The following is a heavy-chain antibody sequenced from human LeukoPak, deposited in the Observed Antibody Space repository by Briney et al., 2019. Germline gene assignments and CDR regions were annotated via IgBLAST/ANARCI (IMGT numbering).Heavy chain of an antibody. D-gene: IGHD1-26*01. J-gene: IGHJ4*02. CDR3: AREVGPVTSHRIDS. V-gene: IGHV4-34*01. Sequence: PSEILSLTCAVYGGSFSGYYWSWIRQPPGKGLEWIGEINHSGSTNYNPSLKSRVTISVDTSKNQFSLKLSSVTAADTAVYSCAREVGPVTSHRIDSWGQGSLVTGSS. CDR1: GGSFSGYY. CDR2: INHSGST.